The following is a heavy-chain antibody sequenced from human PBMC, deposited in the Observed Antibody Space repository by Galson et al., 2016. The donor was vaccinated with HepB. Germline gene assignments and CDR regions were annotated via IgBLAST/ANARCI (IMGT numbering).Heavy chain of an antibody. J-gene: IGHJ6*02. D-gene: IGHD5-12*01. V-gene: IGHV3-30*18. Sequence: SLRLSCAASGFTFSSHGMHWVRQAPGKGLEWVAVILYDESNKYYADSVKGRFTISRDNSKNTLYLQMNSLRVEDTAVYYCAKDRGGGGYSGYDWDYGMDVWGQGTTVTVSS. CDR3: AKDRGGGGYSGYDWDYGMDV. CDR1: GFTFSSHG. CDR2: ILYDESNK.